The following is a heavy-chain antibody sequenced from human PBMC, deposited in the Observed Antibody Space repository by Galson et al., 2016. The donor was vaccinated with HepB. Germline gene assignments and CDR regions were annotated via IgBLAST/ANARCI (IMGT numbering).Heavy chain of an antibody. CDR3: ARRAKSTVTFEY. D-gene: IGHD4-17*01. CDR1: GFTFSDYY. J-gene: IGHJ4*02. Sequence: SLRLSCAASGFTFSDYYMTWIRQAPGKGLEWVSYISQVVTTIYYADSVKGRFTISRANAKSSLYLQMDRLSAEDTAVYYCARRAKSTVTFEYWGQGTLVTVSS. V-gene: IGHV3-11*04. CDR2: ISQVVTTI.